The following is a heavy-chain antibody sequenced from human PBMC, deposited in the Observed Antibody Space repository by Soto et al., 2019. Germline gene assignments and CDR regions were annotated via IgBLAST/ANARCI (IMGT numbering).Heavy chain of an antibody. Sequence: QVQLVQSGAEVKKPGASVKVSCKASGYTFTSYGISWVRQALGPGLEWMGWISAYNGNTNYAQKPQGRVTMPTDTSTSKAYMALRSLRSDDTAVYYCAVLVGPCDFWSGYYKGDNWFDPWGQGTLVTVSS. CDR3: AVLVGPCDFWSGYYKGDNWFDP. J-gene: IGHJ5*02. CDR1: GYTFTSYG. CDR2: ISAYNGNT. D-gene: IGHD3-3*01. V-gene: IGHV1-18*01.